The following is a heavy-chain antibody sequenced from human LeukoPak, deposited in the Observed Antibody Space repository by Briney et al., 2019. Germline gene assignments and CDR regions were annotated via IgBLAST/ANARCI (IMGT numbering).Heavy chain of an antibody. CDR1: GFALDDYA. Sequence: PGGSLRLSCAASGFALDDYAMHWVRQAPGKGLEWVSGISWNSGSIGYADSVKGRFTISRDNAKNSLYLQMNSLRAEDTALYYCAKELKHYDFWSGYYGGYYYGMDVWGQGTTVTVSS. CDR2: ISWNSGSI. J-gene: IGHJ6*02. V-gene: IGHV3-9*01. D-gene: IGHD3-3*01. CDR3: AKELKHYDFWSGYYGGYYYGMDV.